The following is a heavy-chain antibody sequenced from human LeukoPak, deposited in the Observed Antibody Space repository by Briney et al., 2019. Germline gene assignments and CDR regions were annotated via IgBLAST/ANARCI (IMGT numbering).Heavy chain of an antibody. D-gene: IGHD1-7*01. CDR1: GGTFSSYA. J-gene: IGHJ5*02. V-gene: IGHV1-69*05. CDR3: ARDNYAGANWFDP. CDR2: IIPIFGTA. Sequence: SVKVSCKASGGTFSSYAISWVRQAPGQGLEWMGGIIPIFGTANYAQKFQGRVTITTDESTSTAYMELSSLRSEDTAVYYCARDNYAGANWFDPWGQGTLVTVSS.